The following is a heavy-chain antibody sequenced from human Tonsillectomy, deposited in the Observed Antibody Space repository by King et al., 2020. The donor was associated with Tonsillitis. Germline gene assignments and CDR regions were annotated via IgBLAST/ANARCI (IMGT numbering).Heavy chain of an antibody. V-gene: IGHV3-74*01. CDR2: INSDGSGT. J-gene: IGHJ4*02. CDR3: ARFMTTPY. D-gene: IGHD3-16*01. CDR1: GFTFSRYW. Sequence: VQLVESGGGLFQPGGSLRLSCAASGFTFSRYWMHWVRQAPGKGLLWVSRINSDGSGTSYADSGKGRFTISRDNAKNTLYLQMNSLRAEDTAVYYCARFMTTPYWGQGTLVTVSS.